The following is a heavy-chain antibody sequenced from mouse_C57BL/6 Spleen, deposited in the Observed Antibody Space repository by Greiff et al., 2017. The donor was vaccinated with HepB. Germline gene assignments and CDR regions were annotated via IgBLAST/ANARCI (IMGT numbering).Heavy chain of an antibody. CDR2: IWSGGST. D-gene: IGHD2-4*01. CDR1: GFSFTSYG. CDR3: ARIYYDYDYYAMDY. V-gene: IGHV2-2*01. J-gene: IGHJ4*01. Sequence: QVQLQQSGPGLVQPSPPLSITCTASGFSFTSYGVHWVRQSPGKGLEWLGVIWSGGSTDYNAAFISSLSISKDNSKSQVFYKMNSLQADDTAIYYCARIYYDYDYYAMDYWGQGTSVTVSS.